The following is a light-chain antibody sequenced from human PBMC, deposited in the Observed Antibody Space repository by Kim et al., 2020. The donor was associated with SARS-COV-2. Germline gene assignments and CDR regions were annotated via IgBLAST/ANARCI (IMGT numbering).Light chain of an antibody. CDR2: GAS. V-gene: IGKV3-15*01. Sequence: VSPGERAPLSCRASQGVSSNLAWYQQKPGHAPRLLIYGASTRATGIPARFSGSGSGSEFTLTISSLQSEDFAVYYCQQYNNRPTFGQGTKVDIK. J-gene: IGKJ1*01. CDR1: QGVSSN. CDR3: QQYNNRPT.